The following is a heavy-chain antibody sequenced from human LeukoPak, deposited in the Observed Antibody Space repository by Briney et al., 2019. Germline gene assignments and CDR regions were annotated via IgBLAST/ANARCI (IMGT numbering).Heavy chain of an antibody. CDR2: VYHNGET. Sequence: SETLSLTCTVSGYSISTNYYWAWIRQSPGTGLEWIGSVYHNGETYYNPSLKSRVIISVDTSKNEFSLRLTSVTAADTGVYYCVTPRSWELSDMAVWGKGTTVIVSS. CDR3: VTPRSWELSDMAV. V-gene: IGHV4-38-2*02. CDR1: GYSISTNYY. J-gene: IGHJ6*03. D-gene: IGHD1-26*01.